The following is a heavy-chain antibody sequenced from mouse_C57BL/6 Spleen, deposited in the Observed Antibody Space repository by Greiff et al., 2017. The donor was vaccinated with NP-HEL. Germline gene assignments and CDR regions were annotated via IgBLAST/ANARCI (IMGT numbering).Heavy chain of an antibody. Sequence: VQLQQSGAELVRPGASVKLSCTASGFNIKDDYMHWVKQRPEQGLEWIGWIDPENGDTEYASKFQGKATITADTSSNTAYLQLSSLTSEDTAVYYCTSRAYYYGSSPAWFAYWGQGTLVTVSA. CDR3: TSRAYYYGSSPAWFAY. D-gene: IGHD1-1*01. V-gene: IGHV14-4*01. J-gene: IGHJ3*01. CDR2: IDPENGDT. CDR1: GFNIKDDY.